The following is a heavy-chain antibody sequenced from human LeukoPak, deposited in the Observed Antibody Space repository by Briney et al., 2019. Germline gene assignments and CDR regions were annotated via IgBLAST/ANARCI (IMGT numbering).Heavy chain of an antibody. J-gene: IGHJ4*02. CDR3: ARERIYYDSSGYYQAFDY. CDR1: GGSFSGYH. CDR2: INHSGYT. V-gene: IGHV4-34*01. D-gene: IGHD3-22*01. Sequence: SETLSLTCAVYGGSFSGYHWTWIRQPPGKGLEWIGEINHSGYTNYNPSVQSRVTISVDTSKTQFSLKLSSVTAADTAVYYCARERIYYDSSGYYQAFDYWGQGTLVTVSS.